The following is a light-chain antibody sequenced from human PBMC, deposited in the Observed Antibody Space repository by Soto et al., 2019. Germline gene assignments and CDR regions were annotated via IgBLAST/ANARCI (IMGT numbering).Light chain of an antibody. CDR2: DVS. V-gene: IGLV2-14*01. Sequence: QSVLTQPASVSGSPGKSFTISCTGTSSDVGGYNYVSWYQQHPGKAPKLMIYDVSNRPSGVSNRFSGSKSGNTASLTISGLQAEDEADYYCSSYTSSSTRVFGTGTKVTVL. CDR1: SSDVGGYNY. J-gene: IGLJ1*01. CDR3: SSYTSSSTRV.